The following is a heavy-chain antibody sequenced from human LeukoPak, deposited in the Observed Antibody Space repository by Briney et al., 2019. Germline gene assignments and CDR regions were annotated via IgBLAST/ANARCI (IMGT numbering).Heavy chain of an antibody. Sequence: SETLSLTCAVYGGSFSDYYWSWIRQPPGKGLEWIGEINPSGSTNYSPSLKSRVTISVDTSKNQFSLKLSSVAAADTAVYFCARVGYSYVINDWSRTGLGAYPTKYYYHMDVWTKGPRSPSP. CDR1: GGSFSDYY. CDR3: ARVGYSYVINDWSRTGLGAYPTKYYYHMDV. CDR2: INPSGST. J-gene: IGHJ6*03. D-gene: IGHD5-18*01. V-gene: IGHV4-34*01.